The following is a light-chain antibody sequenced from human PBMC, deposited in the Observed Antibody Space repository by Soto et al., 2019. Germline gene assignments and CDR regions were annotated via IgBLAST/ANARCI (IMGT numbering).Light chain of an antibody. CDR1: SSDVGRYNP. CDR3: SSYAGNPLLL. V-gene: IGLV2-8*01. Sequence: QSALTQPPSASGSPGQSVTISCTGTSSDVGRYNPVSWYQQYPGKAPKLMIYEGTERPSGVPNRFSGSKSCSTASLTVSWLQAEDEADYYCSSYAGNPLLLFGGGTKLTVL. J-gene: IGLJ2*01. CDR2: EGT.